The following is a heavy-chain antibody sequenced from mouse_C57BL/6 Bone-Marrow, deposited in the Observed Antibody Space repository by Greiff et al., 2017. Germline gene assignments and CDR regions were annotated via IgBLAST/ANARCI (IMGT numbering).Heavy chain of an antibody. D-gene: IGHD1-1*01. CDR2: IYPRSGNT. Sequence: VQLQQSGAELARPGASVKMSCKASGYTFTSYGISWVKQRTRQGLEWIGEIYPRSGNTYYTEKFKGKATLPAAKSSSTAYMELRSLTSEDSSVYFCANYYGRSYWYFDVWGTGTTVTVSS. V-gene: IGHV1-81*01. J-gene: IGHJ1*03. CDR1: GYTFTSYG. CDR3: ANYYGRSYWYFDV.